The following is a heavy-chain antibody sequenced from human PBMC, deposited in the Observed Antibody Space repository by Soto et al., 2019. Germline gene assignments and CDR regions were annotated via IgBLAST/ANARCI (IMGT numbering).Heavy chain of an antibody. CDR3: AREPPSTVNDYYYGMDV. J-gene: IGHJ6*02. CDR2: INPSGGST. D-gene: IGHD4-4*01. CDR1: GYTFTTYA. V-gene: IGHV1-46*01. Sequence: QVRLVQSGAEVKKPGASVKLSCKASGYTFTTYAVHWVRQAPGQSLEWMGIINPSGGSTSYAQKFQGRVTMTRDTSTSTVYMELSSLRSEDTAVYYCAREPPSTVNDYYYGMDVWGQGTTVTVSS.